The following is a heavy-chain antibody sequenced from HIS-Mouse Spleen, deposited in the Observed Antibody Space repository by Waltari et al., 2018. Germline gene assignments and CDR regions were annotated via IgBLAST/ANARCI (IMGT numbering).Heavy chain of an antibody. CDR3: AREIPYSSSWYDWYFDL. Sequence: QLQLQESGPGLVKPSETLSLTCTVSGGSISSRSYYLGRIRQPPGKGLEWIGSIYYSGSTYYNPSLKSRITISVDTSKNQFSLKLSSVTAADTAVYYCAREIPYSSSWYDWYFDLWGRGTLVTVSS. D-gene: IGHD6-13*01. CDR2: IYYSGST. CDR1: GGSISSRSYY. J-gene: IGHJ2*01. V-gene: IGHV4-39*07.